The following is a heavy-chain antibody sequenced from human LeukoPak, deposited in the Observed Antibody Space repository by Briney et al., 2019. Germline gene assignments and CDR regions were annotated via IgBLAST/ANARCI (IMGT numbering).Heavy chain of an antibody. D-gene: IGHD6-13*01. CDR1: GGSISSYY. CDR2: IYYSGST. CDR3: ARTAAGTDYFDY. V-gene: IGHV4-59*01. Sequence: PSETLSLTCTVSGGSISSYYWSWIRQPPGKGLEWIGYIYYSGSTSYNPSLKSRVTISVDTSKNQFSLKLSSVTPADTAVYYCARTAAGTDYFDYWGQGTLVTVSS. J-gene: IGHJ4*02.